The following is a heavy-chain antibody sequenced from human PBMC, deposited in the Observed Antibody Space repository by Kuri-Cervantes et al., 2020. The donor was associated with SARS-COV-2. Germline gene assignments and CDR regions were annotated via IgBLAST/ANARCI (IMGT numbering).Heavy chain of an antibody. V-gene: IGHV3-30-3*01. CDR1: GFTFSRYA. CDR3: ARDRVGVHDS. Sequence: GESLKISCAASGFTFSRYAMHCVRQAPGKGLEWVAVISYDGTNKDYTASGKGRFTISRDNSQNTLYLQMKSLRTEDTALYYCARDRVGVHDSWGQGTLVTVSS. J-gene: IGHJ4*02. D-gene: IGHD2-21*01. CDR2: ISYDGTNK.